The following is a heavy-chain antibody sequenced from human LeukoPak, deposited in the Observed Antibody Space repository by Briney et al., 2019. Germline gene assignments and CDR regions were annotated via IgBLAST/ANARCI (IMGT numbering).Heavy chain of an antibody. J-gene: IGHJ4*02. D-gene: IGHD6-19*01. CDR3: AYSSHST. Sequence: GGSLRLSCAASGFTISSYGMHWVRQAPGKGLEGVAFIHSDGINKYYPDSVKGRFTISRDNSKNTLYLQMNSLRAEDTAVYYCAYSSHSTWGQGTLVTVSS. CDR2: IHSDGINK. CDR1: GFTISSYG. V-gene: IGHV3-30*02.